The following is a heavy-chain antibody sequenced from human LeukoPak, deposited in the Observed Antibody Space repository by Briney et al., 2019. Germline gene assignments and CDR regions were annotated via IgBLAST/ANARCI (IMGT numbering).Heavy chain of an antibody. V-gene: IGHV3-7*03. CDR3: ARGQLFN. D-gene: IGHD5-18*01. CDR2: INHNGNVN. J-gene: IGHJ4*02. Sequence: PGGSLRLSCAASGFTFSSYWMNWARQAPGKGLEWVASINHNGNVNYYVDSVKGRFTISRDNAKNSLYLQMNSLRAEDTAVYYCARGQLFNWGQGTLVTVSS. CDR1: GFTFSSYW.